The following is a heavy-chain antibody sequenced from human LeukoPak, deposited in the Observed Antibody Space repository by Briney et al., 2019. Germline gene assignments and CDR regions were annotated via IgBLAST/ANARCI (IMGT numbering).Heavy chain of an antibody. Sequence: GASVKVSCKASGGTFSSYAISWVRQAPGQGLEWMGGIIPIFGTANYAQKFQGRVTITADKSTSTAYMELSSLRSEDTAVYYCARAYYYDSSGYYPDLYYYYMDVWGKGTTVTVSS. D-gene: IGHD3-22*01. CDR3: ARAYYYDSSGYYPDLYYYYMDV. CDR1: GGTFSSYA. V-gene: IGHV1-69*06. J-gene: IGHJ6*03. CDR2: IIPIFGTA.